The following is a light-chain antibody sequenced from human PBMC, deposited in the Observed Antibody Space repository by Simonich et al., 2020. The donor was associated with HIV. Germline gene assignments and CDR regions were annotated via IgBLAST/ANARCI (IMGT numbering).Light chain of an antibody. J-gene: IGKJ2*01. CDR1: HRIITY. V-gene: IGKV1-39*01. CDR3: QQSNYTPYT. CDR2: AAS. Sequence: DIQMTQSPSSLSASVGDRVTITCRASHRIITYLNWYQQKPGKAPNLLIYAASSLQSGVPSRFSGSGSVTDFTLIISSLQPEDFATYYCQQSNYTPYTFGQGTKLEIK.